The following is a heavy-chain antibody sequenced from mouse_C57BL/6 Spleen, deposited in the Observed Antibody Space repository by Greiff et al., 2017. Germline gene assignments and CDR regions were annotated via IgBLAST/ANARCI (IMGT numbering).Heavy chain of an antibody. J-gene: IGHJ3*01. Sequence: EVKVVESGGGLVQPGGSLKLSCAASGFTFSDYGMAWVRQAPRKGPEWVAFISNLAYSIYYADTVTGRFTISRENAKNTLYLEMSSLRSEDTAMYYCATNWDGAWFAYWGQGTLVTVSA. V-gene: IGHV5-15*01. CDR1: GFTFSDYG. D-gene: IGHD4-1*01. CDR2: ISNLAYSI. CDR3: ATNWDGAWFAY.